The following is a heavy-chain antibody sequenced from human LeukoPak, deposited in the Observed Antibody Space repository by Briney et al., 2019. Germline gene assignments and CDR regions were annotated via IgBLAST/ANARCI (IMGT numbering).Heavy chain of an antibody. Sequence: ASVKVSCKASGYTFTSYGISWVRQATGQGLEWMGWISAYNGNTNYAQKLQGRVTMTTDTSTSTAYKELRSLRSDDTAVYYCARVYSSSWYPLFGPHFDYWGQGTLVTVSS. J-gene: IGHJ4*02. CDR1: GYTFTSYG. V-gene: IGHV1-18*01. D-gene: IGHD6-13*01. CDR2: ISAYNGNT. CDR3: ARVYSSSWYPLFGPHFDY.